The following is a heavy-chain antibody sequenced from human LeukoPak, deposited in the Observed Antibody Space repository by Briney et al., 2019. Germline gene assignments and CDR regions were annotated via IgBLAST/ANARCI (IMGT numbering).Heavy chain of an antibody. D-gene: IGHD7-27*01. CDR3: AREGLGILGY. Sequence: GGSLRLSCAASGFTFSDYGMHWVRQAPGKGLEWVSYISSSGSTMYYADSVKGRFTISRDNAKNSLYLEMNSRRGEDTALYYCAREGLGILGYWGQGTLVTVSS. V-gene: IGHV3-48*04. J-gene: IGHJ4*02. CDR1: GFTFSDYG. CDR2: ISSSGSTM.